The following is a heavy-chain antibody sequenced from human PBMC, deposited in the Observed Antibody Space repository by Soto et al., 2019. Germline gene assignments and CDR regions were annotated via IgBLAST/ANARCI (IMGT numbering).Heavy chain of an antibody. Sequence: GGSLRLSCGASGFTFSSYAMSWVRQAPGKGLEWVSAISGNGADTTYAESVRGRFTISRDNSKDTLYLQMNSLRADDTAVYYCAKRGSGSYIVAYYYYYGMDVWGQGTTVTAP. CDR1: GFTFSSYA. CDR3: AKRGSGSYIVAYYYYYGMDV. V-gene: IGHV3-23*01. J-gene: IGHJ6*02. CDR2: ISGNGADT. D-gene: IGHD3-10*01.